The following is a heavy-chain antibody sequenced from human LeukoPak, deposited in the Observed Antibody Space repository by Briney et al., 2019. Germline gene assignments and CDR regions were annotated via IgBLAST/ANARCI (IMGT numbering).Heavy chain of an antibody. CDR2: IEKHGSAD. D-gene: IGHD2-2*01. V-gene: IGHV3-7*01. J-gene: IGHJ3*01. Sequence: SGGSLRLSCVGSGFNFSPYWMSWVRQAPGKGLEWLANIEKHGSADYYVDSVKGRFTIPRDNAKNSLSLQLDSLRVEDTAVYYCAREVPGVMVAFDLWGQGTMVTVPP. CDR3: AREVPGVMVAFDL. CDR1: GFNFSPYW.